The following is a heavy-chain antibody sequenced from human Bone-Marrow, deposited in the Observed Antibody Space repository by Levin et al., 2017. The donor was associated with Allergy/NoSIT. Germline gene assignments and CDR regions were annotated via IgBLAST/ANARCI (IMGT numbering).Heavy chain of an antibody. Sequence: ASVKVSCKASGYTFTSYGISWVRQAPGQGLEWMGWISAYNGNTNYAQKLQGRVTMTTDTSTSTAYMELRSLRSDDTAVYYCARDGLPGSMVRGLNHAFDIWGQGTMVTVSS. CDR1: GYTFTSYG. D-gene: IGHD3-10*01. CDR3: ARDGLPGSMVRGLNHAFDI. CDR2: ISAYNGNT. J-gene: IGHJ3*02. V-gene: IGHV1-18*01.